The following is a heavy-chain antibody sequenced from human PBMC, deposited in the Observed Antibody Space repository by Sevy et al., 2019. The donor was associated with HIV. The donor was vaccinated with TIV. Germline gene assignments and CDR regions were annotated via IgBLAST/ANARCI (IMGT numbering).Heavy chain of an antibody. CDR3: ARDTGGIGLDV. V-gene: IGHV3-7*01. J-gene: IGHJ6*02. CDR1: AFTFSSHW. CDR2: INQDGSQK. Sequence: GGSLRLSCAASAFTFSSHWMSWVRQAPGKGLEWVANINQDGSQKYYVDSVKGRFTMSRDNAKKSLSLQMNSLRAEDTAVYYCARDTGGIGLDVWGQGTTVTVSS. D-gene: IGHD6-13*01.